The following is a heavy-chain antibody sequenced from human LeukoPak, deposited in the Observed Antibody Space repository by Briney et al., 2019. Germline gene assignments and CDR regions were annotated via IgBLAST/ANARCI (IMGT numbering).Heavy chain of an antibody. D-gene: IGHD3-10*01. CDR1: GYTFTSYD. V-gene: IGHV1-8*01. Sequence: GASVKVSCKASGYTFTSYDINWVRQATGQGLEWMGWMNPNSGNTGYAQKFQGRVTMTRNTSISTAYMELSSLRSEDTAVYYCARGLYYYGSGSYSTFDYWGQGTLVTVSS. J-gene: IGHJ4*02. CDR3: ARGLYYYGSGSYSTFDY. CDR2: MNPNSGNT.